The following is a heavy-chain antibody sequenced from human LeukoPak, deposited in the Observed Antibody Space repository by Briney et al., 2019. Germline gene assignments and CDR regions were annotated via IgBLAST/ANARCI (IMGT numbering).Heavy chain of an antibody. CDR1: GYTFTCYY. CDR2: INPNSGGT. V-gene: IGHV1-2*02. D-gene: IGHD3-10*01. J-gene: IGHJ4*02. Sequence: ASVKVSCKASGYTFTCYYMHWVRQAPGQGLEWMGWINPNSGGTNYAQKFQGRVTMTRDTSISTAYMELSRLRSDDTAVYYCARTYYYGSGEFDYWGQGTLVTVSS. CDR3: ARTYYYGSGEFDY.